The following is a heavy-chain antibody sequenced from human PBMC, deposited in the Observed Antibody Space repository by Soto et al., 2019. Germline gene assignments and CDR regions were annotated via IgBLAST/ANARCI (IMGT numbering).Heavy chain of an antibody. V-gene: IGHV5-51*01. D-gene: IGHD5-18*01. Sequence: GESLKISCKGSGYTFTTCWIGWVRQMPGKGLEWMGIIYPGDPDTRYSPSFQGQVTISADKSISTAYLQWSSLKASDTAMYYCARSLGSSYKGYYYYGLDVWGQGTTVTVSS. J-gene: IGHJ6*02. CDR3: ARSLGSSYKGYYYYGLDV. CDR1: GYTFTTCW. CDR2: IYPGDPDT.